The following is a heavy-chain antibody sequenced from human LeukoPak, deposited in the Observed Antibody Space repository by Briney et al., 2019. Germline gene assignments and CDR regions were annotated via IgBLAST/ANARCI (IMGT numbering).Heavy chain of an antibody. J-gene: IGHJ4*02. D-gene: IGHD5-18*01. CDR1: GFTFSSYW. CDR2: ISGSGGST. CDR3: AKDPVHSYGLFDY. Sequence: PGGSLRLSCAASGFTFSSYWMSWVRQAPGKGLEWVSAISGSGGSTYYADSVKGRFTISRDNSKNTLYLQMNSLRAEDTAVYYCAKDPVHSYGLFDYWGQGTLVTVSS. V-gene: IGHV3-23*01.